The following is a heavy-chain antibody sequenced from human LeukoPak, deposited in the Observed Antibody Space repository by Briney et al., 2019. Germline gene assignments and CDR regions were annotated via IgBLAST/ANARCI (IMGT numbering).Heavy chain of an antibody. V-gene: IGHV3-74*01. CDR1: GFTFSITW. CDR2: INNDGSTT. Sequence: GGSLRLSCAVSGFTFSITWMHWVRQAPGEGLVWCSLINNDGSTTNYADPVKGQFTISRDNANNTVYLQMNSLRAEGTALYYCSIGGTYDSGSWGQGTLVTVSS. CDR3: SIGGTYDSGS. J-gene: IGHJ4*01. D-gene: IGHD3-10*01.